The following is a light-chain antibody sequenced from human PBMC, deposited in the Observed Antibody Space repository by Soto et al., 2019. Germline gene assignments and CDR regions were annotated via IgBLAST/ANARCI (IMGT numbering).Light chain of an antibody. Sequence: EIVLTQSPATLSLSPGERATLSCRASQSVSSYLAWYQQKPGQAPRLLIYDASNRATGIPARFSGSGSGTDFTLTISRLQPEDVATYYCQKYNSAPWTFGQGTKVDSK. J-gene: IGKJ1*01. CDR2: DAS. CDR1: QSVSSY. V-gene: IGKV3-11*01. CDR3: QKYNSAPWT.